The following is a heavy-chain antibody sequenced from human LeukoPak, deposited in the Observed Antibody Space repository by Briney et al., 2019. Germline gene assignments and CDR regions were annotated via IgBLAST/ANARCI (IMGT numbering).Heavy chain of an antibody. D-gene: IGHD3-22*01. J-gene: IGHJ4*02. CDR1: GFTFSSYA. V-gene: IGHV3-23*01. CDR3: AKGSYYDSSGSSYFDY. Sequence: PGGSLRLSCAASGFTFSSYAMSWVRQAPGKGLEWVSAISGSGGSTYYADSVKGRFTISRDDSKNTLYVQVNSLGTEDTAAYYCAKGSYYDSSGSSYFDYWGQGTLVTVSS. CDR2: ISGSGGST.